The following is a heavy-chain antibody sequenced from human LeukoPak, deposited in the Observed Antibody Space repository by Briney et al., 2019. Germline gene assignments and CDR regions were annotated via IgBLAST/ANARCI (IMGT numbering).Heavy chain of an antibody. V-gene: IGHV3-64*04. CDR1: GFTFSSYA. CDR3: ARGTSGDYFDY. J-gene: IGHJ4*02. D-gene: IGHD1-26*01. CDR2: ISSDGGTT. Sequence: GGSLRLSCSASGFTFSSYAMNWVRQAPGKGLEYVSAISSDGGTTYYADSVKGRFTISRDNAKNTLYLQMNSLRAEDTALYYCARGTSGDYFDYWGQGTLVTVSS.